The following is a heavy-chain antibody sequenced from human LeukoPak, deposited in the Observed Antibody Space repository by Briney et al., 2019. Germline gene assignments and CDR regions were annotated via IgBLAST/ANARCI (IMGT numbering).Heavy chain of an antibody. CDR1: GGSFSGYY. J-gene: IGHJ5*02. D-gene: IGHD2-2*01. CDR2: INHSGST. CDR3: ARGGDIVVVPAARNNWFDP. V-gene: IGHV4-34*01. Sequence: SSETLSLTCAVYGGSFSGYYWSWIRQPPGKGLEWIGEINHSGSTNYNPSLKSRVTISVDTSKNKFSLKLSSVPAADTAVYYCARGGDIVVVPAARNNWFDPWGQGTLVTVSS.